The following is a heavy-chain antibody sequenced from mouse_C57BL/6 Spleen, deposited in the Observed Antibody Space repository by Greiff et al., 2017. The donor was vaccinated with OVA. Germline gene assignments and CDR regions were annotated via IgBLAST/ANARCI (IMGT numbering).Heavy chain of an antibody. CDR3: ARGTAQATLDYFDY. J-gene: IGHJ2*01. CDR2: ISSGGSYT. Sequence: EVQLVESGGDLVKPGGSLKLSCAASGFTFSSYGMSWVRQTPDKRLEWVATISSGGSYTYYPDSVKGRFTISRDNAKNTLYLQMSSLKSEDTAMYYCARGTAQATLDYFDYWGQGTTLTVSS. CDR1: GFTFSSYG. V-gene: IGHV5-6*01. D-gene: IGHD3-2*02.